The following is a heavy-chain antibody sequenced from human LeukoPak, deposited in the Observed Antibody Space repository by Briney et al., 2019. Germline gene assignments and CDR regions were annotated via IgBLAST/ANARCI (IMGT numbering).Heavy chain of an antibody. D-gene: IGHD3-22*01. CDR1: GYTFTSYD. CDR2: MNPNSGNT. Sequence: ASVKVSCKASGYTFTSYDINWVRQATGQGLEWMGWMNPNSGNTGYALKFQDRVTMTRNTSISTAYMELSSLRSEDTAVYYCARTNYYDNSANWFDPWGKGPLVTVSS. J-gene: IGHJ5*02. V-gene: IGHV1-8*01. CDR3: ARTNYYDNSANWFDP.